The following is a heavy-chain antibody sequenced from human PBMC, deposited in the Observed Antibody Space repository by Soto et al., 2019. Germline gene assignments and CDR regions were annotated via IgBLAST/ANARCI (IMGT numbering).Heavy chain of an antibody. D-gene: IGHD3-10*01. CDR2: IIPFIAST. J-gene: IGHJ4*02. CDR3: VRNVDYYGSGSYYNEDY. CDR1: GGTFSNYA. V-gene: IGHV1-69*01. Sequence: QVQLVQSGAEVKKPGSSVKVSCRASGGTFSNYAFSWVRQAPGQGLEWIGEIIPFIASTTYSQKLQGRVTITADESTRTAYMELSSLRSEDTAMYYCVRNVDYYGSGSYYNEDYWGQGTLVTVSS.